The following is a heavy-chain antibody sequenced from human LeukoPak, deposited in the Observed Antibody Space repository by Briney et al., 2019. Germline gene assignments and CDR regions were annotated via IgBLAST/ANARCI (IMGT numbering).Heavy chain of an antibody. CDR3: ASWAGGNEPVASFDY. CDR1: GYSFTAYY. Sequence: GASVKVSFTPTGYSFTAYYIFWMRQAPGQGLECMGWINLYNGATKYAQRFQCRVTMTRDTSISTAYMELSRLRSDDTATYYCASWAGGNEPVASFDYWGQGTLVTVSS. V-gene: IGHV1-2*02. J-gene: IGHJ4*02. CDR2: INLYNGAT. D-gene: IGHD1-14*01.